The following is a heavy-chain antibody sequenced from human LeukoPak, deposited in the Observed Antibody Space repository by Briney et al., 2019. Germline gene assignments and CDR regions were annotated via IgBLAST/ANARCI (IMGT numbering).Heavy chain of an antibody. D-gene: IGHD3-10*01. CDR1: GGSISSSNW. CDR2: IYHSGST. CDR3: AREYGSGSYYNLSPYYYYYMDA. Sequence: PSETLSLTCAVSGGSISSSNWWSWVRQPPGKGLEWIGEIYHSGSTNYNPSLKSRVTISVDKSKSQFSLKLSSVTAADTAVYYCAREYGSGSYYNLSPYYYYYMDAWGKGTTVTVSS. V-gene: IGHV4-4*02. J-gene: IGHJ6*03.